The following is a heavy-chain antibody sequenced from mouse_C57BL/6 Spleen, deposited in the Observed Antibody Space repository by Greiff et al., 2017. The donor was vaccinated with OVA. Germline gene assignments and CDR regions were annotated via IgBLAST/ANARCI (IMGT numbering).Heavy chain of an antibody. Sequence: EVQLQQSGPELVKPGASVKISCKASGYTFTDYYMNWVKQSHGKSLEWIGDINPNNGGTSYNQKFKGKATLTVDKSSSTAYMELRSLTSEDSAVYYCARRYYGKGGPSWCAYWGQGTLVTVSA. CDR3: ARRYYGKGGPSWCAY. V-gene: IGHV1-26*01. J-gene: IGHJ3*01. CDR1: GYTFTDYY. CDR2: INPNNGGT. D-gene: IGHD1-1*01.